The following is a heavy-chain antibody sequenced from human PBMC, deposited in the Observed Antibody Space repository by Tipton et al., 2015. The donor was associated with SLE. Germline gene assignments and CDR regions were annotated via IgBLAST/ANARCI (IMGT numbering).Heavy chain of an antibody. J-gene: IGHJ4*02. Sequence: TLSLTCTVSGGSISSYYWSWIRQPPGKGLVWIGYIYDSGSTNYNPSLKSRVTISVDTSKNQFSLKLSSVTAADTAVYYCARQGAVAGFDYWGQGTLVTVSS. CDR1: GGSISSYY. CDR3: ARQGAVAGFDY. D-gene: IGHD6-19*01. CDR2: IYDSGST. V-gene: IGHV4-59*08.